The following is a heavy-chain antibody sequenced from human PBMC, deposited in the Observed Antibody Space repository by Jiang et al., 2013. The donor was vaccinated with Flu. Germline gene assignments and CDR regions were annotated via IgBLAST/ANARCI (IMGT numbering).Heavy chain of an antibody. D-gene: IGHD1-26*01. Sequence: GVVQPGRSLRLSCAASGFTFSSYAMHWVRQAPGKGLEWVAVISYDGSNKYYADSVKGRFTISRDNSKNTLYLQMNSLRAEDTAVYYCARGGGFFPRLNTDTYFDYWGQGTLVTVSS. CDR3: ARGGGFFPRLNTDTYFDY. J-gene: IGHJ4*02. CDR2: ISYDGSNK. V-gene: IGHV3-30*04. CDR1: GFTFSSYA.